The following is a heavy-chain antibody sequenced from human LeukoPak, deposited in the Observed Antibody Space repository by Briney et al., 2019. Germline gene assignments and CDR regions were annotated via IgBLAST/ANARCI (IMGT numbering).Heavy chain of an antibody. V-gene: IGHV4-30-2*01. J-gene: IGHJ6*02. D-gene: IGHD1-1*01. Sequence: SETLSLTCAVSGGSISSGGYSWSWIRQPPGKGLEWIGYIYHSGSTNYNPSLKSRVTISVDTSKNQFSLKLSSVTAADTAVYYCARVGGTNYYYYGMDVWGQGTTVTVSS. CDR1: GGSISSGGYS. CDR3: ARVGGTNYYYYGMDV. CDR2: IYHSGST.